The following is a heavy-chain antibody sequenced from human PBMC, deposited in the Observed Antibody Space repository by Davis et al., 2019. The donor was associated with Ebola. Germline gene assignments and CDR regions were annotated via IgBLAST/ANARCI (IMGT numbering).Heavy chain of an antibody. CDR1: GFTFSDYA. J-gene: IGHJ6*04. Sequence: GGSLRLSCAASGFTFSDYAMHWVCQAPGKGLEWVANIKQDGSEKYYVDSVEGRFTISRENAKNSLYLQMNSLRAEDTAVYYCAGGAYGMDVWGKGTTVTVSS. D-gene: IGHD3-10*01. V-gene: IGHV3-7*03. CDR3: AGGAYGMDV. CDR2: IKQDGSEK.